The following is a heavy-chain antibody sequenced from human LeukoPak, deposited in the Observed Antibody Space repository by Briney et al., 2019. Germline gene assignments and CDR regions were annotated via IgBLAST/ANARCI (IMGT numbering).Heavy chain of an antibody. J-gene: IGHJ4*02. D-gene: IGHD1-26*01. CDR2: INHSGST. CDR1: GGSFSGYY. V-gene: IGHV4-34*01. CDR3: ARGTTTNYPRGFDY. Sequence: PSETLSLTCAVYGGSFSGYYWSWIRQPPGKGLEWIGEINHSGSTYYNPSLESRVTISVDTSKNQFSLELSSVTAADTAVYYCARGTTTNYPRGFDYWGQGTLVTVSS.